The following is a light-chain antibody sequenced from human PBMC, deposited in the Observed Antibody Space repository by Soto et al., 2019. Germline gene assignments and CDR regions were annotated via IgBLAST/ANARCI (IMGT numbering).Light chain of an antibody. CDR2: DTS. CDR1: TGDVTNGRW. J-gene: IGLJ7*01. Sequence: QTVVPQEPSLTVSPGGTVTLTCGSSTGDVTNGRWPYWFQQRPGQVPRPLIHDTSNKHSWTPARFSGSLLGGKAALTLSGAQPEDEAAYYCLLFYDGVAVFGGGTQLTVL. CDR3: LLFYDGVAV. V-gene: IGLV7-46*01.